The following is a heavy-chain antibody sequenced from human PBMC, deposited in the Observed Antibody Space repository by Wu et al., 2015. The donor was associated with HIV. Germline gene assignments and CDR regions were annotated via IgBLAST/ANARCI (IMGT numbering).Heavy chain of an antibody. CDR2: IIPIFGTA. Sequence: QVQLVQSGAEVKKPGSSVKVSCKASGGTFSSYAISWVRQAPGQGLEWMGGIIPIFGTANYAQKFQGRVTITTDESTSTAYMELSSLRSEDTAVYYCARSALGYYDSSGYGDNWFDPWGQGTLVTVSS. J-gene: IGHJ5*02. CDR3: ARSALGYYDSSGYGDNWFDP. D-gene: IGHD3-22*01. CDR1: GGTFSSYA. V-gene: IGHV1-69*05.